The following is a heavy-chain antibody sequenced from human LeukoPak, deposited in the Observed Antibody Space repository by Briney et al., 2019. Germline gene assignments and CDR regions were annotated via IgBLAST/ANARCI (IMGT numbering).Heavy chain of an antibody. CDR3: TTANRLTRDSSGYYPDS. CDR1: GYTLTELS. CDR2: FDPEDGEA. D-gene: IGHD3-22*01. Sequence: GASVKVSCEVSGYTLTELSTHWVGQAPGKGLEWMGGFDPEDGEAVYAQKFQGRVTMTEDTSTDTAYMELSSLRSEDTAVYYCTTANRLTRDSSGYYPDSWGQGTLVTVSS. V-gene: IGHV1-24*01. J-gene: IGHJ4*02.